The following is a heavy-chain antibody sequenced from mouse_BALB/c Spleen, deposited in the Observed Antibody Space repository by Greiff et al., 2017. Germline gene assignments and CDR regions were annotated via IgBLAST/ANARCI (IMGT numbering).Heavy chain of an antibody. D-gene: IGHD2-4*01. CDR1: GYSFTSYW. Sequence: EVQLQQSGTVLARPGASVKMSCKASGYSFTSYWMHWVKQRPGQGLEWIGAIYPGNSDTSYNQKFKGKAKLTAVTSASTAYMELSSLTNEDSAVYYCTRSGLSMITTEAWFAYWGQGTLVTVSA. CDR2: IYPGNSDT. J-gene: IGHJ3*01. V-gene: IGHV1-5*01. CDR3: TRSGLSMITTEAWFAY.